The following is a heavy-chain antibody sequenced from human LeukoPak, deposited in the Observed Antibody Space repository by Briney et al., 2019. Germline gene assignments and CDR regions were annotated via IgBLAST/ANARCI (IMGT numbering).Heavy chain of an antibody. CDR1: GFTFSSYA. J-gene: IGHJ4*02. D-gene: IGHD3-16*02. CDR2: ISYDGSNK. Sequence: GGSLRLSCAASGFTFSSYAMHWVRQAPGKGLEWVAVISYDGSNKYYADSVKGRFTISRDNSKNTLYLQMNSLRAEDTAVYYCAIGDSLGELSSSFEYWGQGTLVTVSS. V-gene: IGHV3-30-3*01. CDR3: AIGDSLGELSSSFEY.